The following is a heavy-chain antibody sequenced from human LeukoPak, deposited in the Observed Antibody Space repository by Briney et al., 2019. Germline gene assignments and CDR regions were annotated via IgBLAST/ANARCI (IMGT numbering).Heavy chain of an antibody. CDR2: ISAYNGNT. CDR1: GYTFTSYG. V-gene: IGHV1-18*01. CDR3: AREGQWLVSYYYYGMDV. Sequence: ASVKVSCKASGYTFTSYGISWVRQAPGQGLEWMGWISAYNGNTNYAQKLQGRVTMTTDTSTSTAYMELRSLRSDDTAVYYCAREGQWLVSYYYYGMDVWGQGTTVTVSS. J-gene: IGHJ6*02. D-gene: IGHD5-12*01.